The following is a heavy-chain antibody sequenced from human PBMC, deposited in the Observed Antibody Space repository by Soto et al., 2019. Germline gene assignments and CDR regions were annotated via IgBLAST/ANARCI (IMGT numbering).Heavy chain of an antibody. CDR3: ARSWLQLKWYVDL. Sequence: DVQLVESGGGLVQPGGSLRLSCAASGFTVSSYWMYWVRQATGKGLVWVSRINSDGSTTTYSAFVKGRFTISRDNAKKTLYLQMNSLRSEDTAVYYCARSWLQLKWYVDLWGRGHLATVSS. CDR2: INSDGSTT. D-gene: IGHD4-4*01. CDR1: GFTVSSYW. J-gene: IGHJ2*01. V-gene: IGHV3-74*03.